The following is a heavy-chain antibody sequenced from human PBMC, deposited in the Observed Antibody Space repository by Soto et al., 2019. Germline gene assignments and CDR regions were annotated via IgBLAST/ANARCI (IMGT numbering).Heavy chain of an antibody. J-gene: IGHJ4*02. CDR2: MNQDGSES. CDR1: AFSLSSYW. V-gene: IGHV3-7*01. CDR3: ARLSTSAGRRDLAC. Sequence: EVQLVESGGGLVQPGGSLRLSCAASAFSLSSYWMSWVRQAPGKGLEWVANMNQDGSESDYVGSVKGRFTFTRDNAKNSLYLQMNSLRAEDTAVYYCARLSTSAGRRDLACWGQGTLVTVSS.